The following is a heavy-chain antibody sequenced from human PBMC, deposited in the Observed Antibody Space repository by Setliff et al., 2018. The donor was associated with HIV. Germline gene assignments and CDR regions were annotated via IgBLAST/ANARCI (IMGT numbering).Heavy chain of an antibody. J-gene: IGHJ6*03. CDR1: GFTFSSYR. V-gene: IGHV3-48*04. CDR2: ISSPSTM. CDR3: ARDRGDYYYYMDV. Sequence: PGGSLRLSCAASGFTFSSYRMNWVRQAPGKGLEWIAYISSPSTMFYADYVRGRFTISRDNAKNSLYLQMDRLRVEDTAIYYCARDRGDYYYYMDVWGKGTTVTVSS.